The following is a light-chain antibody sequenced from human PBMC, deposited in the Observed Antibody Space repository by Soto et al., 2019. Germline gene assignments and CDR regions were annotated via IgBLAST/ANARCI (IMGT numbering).Light chain of an antibody. V-gene: IGKV1-5*01. CDR3: QQYNNYSGM. CDR1: QSVSRW. J-gene: IGKJ1*01. Sequence: DIQMPSSPSTPSASVGNIISITCRASQSVSRWLAWHQQKPGKAPRLLIYDASNLQSGVPSRFSGSGSGTEFTLTISSXQPEDFATYYCQQYNNYSGMFGQGTKVDTK. CDR2: DAS.